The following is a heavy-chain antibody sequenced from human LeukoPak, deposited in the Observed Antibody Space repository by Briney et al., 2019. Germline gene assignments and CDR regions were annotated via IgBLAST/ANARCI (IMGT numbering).Heavy chain of an antibody. D-gene: IGHD1-26*01. CDR2: IWYDGSSK. V-gene: IGHV3-33*01. CDR1: GFTFSSYG. J-gene: IGHJ4*02. Sequence: PGRSLRLSCAASGFTFSSYGMHWVRQAPGKGLEWVAVIWYDGSSKYYADSVKGRFTISRDNSKNTLYLQMNSLRAEDTAVYYCARDMGSGYFDYWGQGTLVTVSS. CDR3: ARDMGSGYFDY.